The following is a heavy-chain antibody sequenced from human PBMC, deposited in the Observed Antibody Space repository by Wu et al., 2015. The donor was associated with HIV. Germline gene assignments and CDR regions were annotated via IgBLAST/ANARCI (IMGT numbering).Heavy chain of an antibody. V-gene: IGHV1-69*05. J-gene: IGHJ4*02. CDR2: IIPILGTT. CDR3: ATGYRVRGLTPLTF. Sequence: QVQLVQSGAEVKKPGASVKVSCKASGYTFTNYDISWVRQAPGQGLEWMGGIIPILGTTKSARRFQGRVSITTDESTSTAYMELSSLGFEDTAVYYCATGYRVRGLTPLTFWGQGALLTVSS. CDR1: GYTFTNYD. D-gene: IGHD3-10*01.